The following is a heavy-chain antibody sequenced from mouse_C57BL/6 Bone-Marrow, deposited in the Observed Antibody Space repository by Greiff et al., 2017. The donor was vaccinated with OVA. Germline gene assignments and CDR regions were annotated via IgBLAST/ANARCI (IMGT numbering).Heavy chain of an antibody. CDR3: SRSENLYTMDY. CDR1: GYSFTDYD. CDR2: INTNDGST. J-gene: IGHJ4*01. V-gene: IGHV1-39*01. Sequence: VQLQQSGPELVKPGASVKISCKASGYSFTDYDMNWVKQRHGKSLEWIGVINTNDGSTSYNQKFKGKATLTVDKSSSPAYMQLTSLTSEDSAVYFCSRSENLYTMDYCDQGTAVTVTS.